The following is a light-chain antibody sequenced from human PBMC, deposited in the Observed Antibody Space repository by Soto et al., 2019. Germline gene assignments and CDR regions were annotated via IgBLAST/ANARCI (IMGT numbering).Light chain of an antibody. CDR2: GAS. CDR3: QQYNNWPRT. Sequence: EIVMTQSPATLSVSPGERATLSCRASQSVSSNLAWYQQKPGQAPRLLIYGASPRATGIPARFSGSGSGTEFTLTISSLQSEDFAVYYCQQYNNWPRTFGPGTKVDIK. V-gene: IGKV3D-15*01. CDR1: QSVSSN. J-gene: IGKJ3*01.